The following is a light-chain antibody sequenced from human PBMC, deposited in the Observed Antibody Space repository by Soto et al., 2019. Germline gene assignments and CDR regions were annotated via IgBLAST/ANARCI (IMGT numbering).Light chain of an antibody. CDR2: GAS. CDR1: QSVSSN. V-gene: IGKV3-15*01. Sequence: EIVMTQSPATLSVSPGERATLSCRASQSVSSNLAWYQQKPGQAPRLLIYGASTRATGIPARFSGGGSGTEFTLTYSSLQSEDFAVYYCQQYNNWLWTFGQGTEVDIK. CDR3: QQYNNWLWT. J-gene: IGKJ1*01.